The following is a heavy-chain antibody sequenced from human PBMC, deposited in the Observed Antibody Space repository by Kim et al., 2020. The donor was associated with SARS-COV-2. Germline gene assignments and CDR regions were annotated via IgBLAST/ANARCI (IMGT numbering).Heavy chain of an antibody. V-gene: IGHV3-7*05. CDR2: MKEDGTEI. D-gene: IGHD6-13*01. J-gene: IGHJ4*02. Sequence: GSLRLSCATAGFTFSNFWMSWVRQAPGKGLEWVAGMKEDGTEIHYVGSVRGRFTISRDNAKDLLYLQMDSLRAEDTAVYFCARDATRSSWIDFWGQGTLVTVSS. CDR3: ARDATRSSWIDF. CDR1: GFTFSNFW.